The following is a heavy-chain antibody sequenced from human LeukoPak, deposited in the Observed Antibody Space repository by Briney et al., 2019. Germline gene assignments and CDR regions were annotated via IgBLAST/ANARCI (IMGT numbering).Heavy chain of an antibody. D-gene: IGHD5/OR15-5a*01. CDR1: GFTFSSYS. J-gene: IGHJ3*02. CDR2: ISSRRSTI. Sequence: GGSLTLSCTASGFTFSSYSMNWVRHAPGKGLEWVLYISSRRSTIQYADSVEGRFPISRENAKDSLSLQVKTVSTVHVCVYFCARSVFQGAFNIWGQGTLVPLLS. CDR3: ARSVFQGAFNI. V-gene: IGHV3-48*01.